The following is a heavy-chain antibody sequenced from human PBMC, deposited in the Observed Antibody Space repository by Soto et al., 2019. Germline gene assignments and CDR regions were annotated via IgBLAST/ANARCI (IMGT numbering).Heavy chain of an antibody. D-gene: IGHD2-15*01. CDR1: GYNFTNYW. CDR3: ATRNLHGSGDACYGTNHLDC. Sequence: PGESLKISCKFTGYNFTNYWFASGPQMPCKGLEWMGIVVPGGSDTIYNPSSQGQVTFSSDHSPATAFLQWTSLKAPDTATYYCATRNLHGSGDACYGTNHLDCWGQGTRVTFSS. CDR2: VVPGGSDT. V-gene: IGHV5-51*01. J-gene: IGHJ4*02.